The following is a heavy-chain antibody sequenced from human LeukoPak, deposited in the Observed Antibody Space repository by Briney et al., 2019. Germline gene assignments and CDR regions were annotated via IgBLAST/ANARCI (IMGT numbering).Heavy chain of an antibody. J-gene: IGHJ5*02. CDR2: INPNSGGT. CDR1: GYTFTGYY. Sequence: ASVTVSCKASGYTFTGYYMHWVRQAPGQGLEWMGWINPNSGGTNYAQKFQGRVTMTRDTSISTAYMELSRLRSDDTAVYYCAREVDYGDYLWFDPWGQGTLVTVSS. V-gene: IGHV1-2*02. CDR3: AREVDYGDYLWFDP. D-gene: IGHD4-17*01.